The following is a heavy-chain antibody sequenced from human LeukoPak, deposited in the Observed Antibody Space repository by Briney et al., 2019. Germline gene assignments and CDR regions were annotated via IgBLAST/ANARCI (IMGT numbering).Heavy chain of an antibody. CDR2: INGDGGST. Sequence: GGSLRLSCAASGFTFSSYWMHWVRQAPGKGLVWVSRINGDGGSTTYADSVKGRFTISRDNANNALYLQMNSLRAEDTAVYYCARSCSAGTCYVDYWGQGTLVTVSS. D-gene: IGHD2-15*01. J-gene: IGHJ4*02. V-gene: IGHV3-74*01. CDR3: ARSCSAGTCYVDY. CDR1: GFTFSSYW.